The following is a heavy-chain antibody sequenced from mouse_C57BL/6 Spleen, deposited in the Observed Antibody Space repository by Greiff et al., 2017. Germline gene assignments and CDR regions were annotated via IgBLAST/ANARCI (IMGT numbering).Heavy chain of an antibody. CDR1: GYTFTSYW. D-gene: IGHD1-1*01. V-gene: IGHV1-59*01. CDR3: ASPYYGSGYVRWYFDV. J-gene: IGHJ1*03. CDR2: IDPSDSYT. Sequence: QVQLQQPGAELVRPGTSVKLSCKASGYTFTSYWMHWVKQRPGQGLEWIGVIDPSDSYTNYNQKFKGKATLTVDTSSSTAYMQLSSLTSEDSAVYYCASPYYGSGYVRWYFDVWGTGTTVTVAS.